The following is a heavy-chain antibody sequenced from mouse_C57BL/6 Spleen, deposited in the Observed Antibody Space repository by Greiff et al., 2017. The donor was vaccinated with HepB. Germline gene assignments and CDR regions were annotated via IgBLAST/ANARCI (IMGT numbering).Heavy chain of an antibody. J-gene: IGHJ1*03. D-gene: IGHD2-10*01. CDR2: IDPSDSET. CDR1: GYTFTSYW. Sequence: VQLQQPGAELVRPGSSVKLSCKASGYTFTSYWMHWVKQRPIQGLEWIGNIDPSDSETHYNQKFKDKATLTVDKSSSTAYMQLSSLTSEDSAVYYCARSLLGYWYFDVWGTGTTVTVSS. CDR3: ARSLLGYWYFDV. V-gene: IGHV1-52*01.